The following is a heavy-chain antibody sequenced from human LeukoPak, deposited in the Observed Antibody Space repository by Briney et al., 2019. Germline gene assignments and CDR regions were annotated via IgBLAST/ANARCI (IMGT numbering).Heavy chain of an antibody. J-gene: IGHJ4*02. CDR1: GFTVSSNY. D-gene: IGHD6-13*01. CDR3: ARSDGIAAAGPFDY. CDR2: IYGGGST. V-gene: IGHV3-53*01. Sequence: GGSLRLSCAVSGFTVSSNYMSWVRQAPGKGLEWVSVIYGGGSTYYADSVKGRFTISRDNSKNTLYLQMNSLRAEDTAVYYRARSDGIAAAGPFDYWGQGTLVTVS.